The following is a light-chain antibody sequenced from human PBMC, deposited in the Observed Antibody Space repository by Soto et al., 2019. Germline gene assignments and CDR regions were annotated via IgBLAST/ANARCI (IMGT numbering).Light chain of an antibody. V-gene: IGKV3-20*01. CDR2: GAS. Sequence: EIVMTQSPATLSVSPGEIATLSCSASQSVNNNLAWYQQKPGQAPRLLIYGASSRATGIPDRFSGSGSGTDFIFTISRLEPEDFAVYYCQQYDISPGTFGQGTKVDIK. CDR1: QSVNNN. CDR3: QQYDISPGT. J-gene: IGKJ1*01.